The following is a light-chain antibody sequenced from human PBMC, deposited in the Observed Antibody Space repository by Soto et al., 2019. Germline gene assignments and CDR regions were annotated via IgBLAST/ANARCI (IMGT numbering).Light chain of an antibody. V-gene: IGKV3-20*01. CDR1: QDLTDRY. Sequence: EIVLTQSPGTLSLSPGERATLSCRANQDLTDRYLAWYQQKPAQAPRLLIYGASSRATGIPDRFSGSGSGTDFTLTISRLEPEDFAVYYCQQFFTTPLTFGGGTRVEI. J-gene: IGKJ4*01. CDR3: QQFFTTPLT. CDR2: GAS.